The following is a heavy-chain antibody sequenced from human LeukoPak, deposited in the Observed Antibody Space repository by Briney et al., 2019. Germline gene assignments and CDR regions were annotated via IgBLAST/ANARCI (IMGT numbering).Heavy chain of an antibody. V-gene: IGHV4-38-2*02. J-gene: IGHJ4*02. D-gene: IGHD3-22*01. CDR2: IYHSGST. CDR3: ARTDSSGYYTDY. Sequence: SETLSLTCTVSGYSISSGYYWGWIRQPPGKGLEWIGSIYHSGSTNYNPSLKSRVTISVDTSKNQFSLKLSSVTAADTAVYYCARTDSSGYYTDYWGQGTLVTVSS. CDR1: GYSISSGYY.